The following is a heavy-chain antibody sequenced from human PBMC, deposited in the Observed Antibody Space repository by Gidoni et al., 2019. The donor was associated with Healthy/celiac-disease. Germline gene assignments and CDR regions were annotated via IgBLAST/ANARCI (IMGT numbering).Heavy chain of an antibody. D-gene: IGHD2-21*01. CDR3: ARDPGILWWEPFDY. CDR2: ISSSSSYI. Sequence: EVQLVESGGGLVKPGGSLRLSCAASGFTFSSYSMNWVRQAPGKGLEWVSSISSSSSYIYYADSVKGRFTISRDNAKNSLYLQMNSLRAEDTAVYYCARDPGILWWEPFDYWGQGTLVTVSS. CDR1: GFTFSSYS. J-gene: IGHJ4*02. V-gene: IGHV3-21*01.